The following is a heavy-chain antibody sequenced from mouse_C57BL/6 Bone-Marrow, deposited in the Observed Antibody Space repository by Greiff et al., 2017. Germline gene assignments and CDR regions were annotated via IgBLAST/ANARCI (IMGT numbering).Heavy chain of an antibody. Sequence: VQLQQSGAELVKPGASVKISCKASGYSFTDYYMNWVKQSPGQGLEWIGVINPSNGSTNYNQKFKGKATLTVDKSSSTAYMQLTSLTSEDSAVYFCASGLFYYDGCGYGMDYWGQGTPVTVSS. J-gene: IGHJ4*01. V-gene: IGHV1-39*01. CDR3: ASGLFYYDGCGYGMDY. D-gene: IGHD2-4*01. CDR1: GYSFTDYY. CDR2: INPSNGST.